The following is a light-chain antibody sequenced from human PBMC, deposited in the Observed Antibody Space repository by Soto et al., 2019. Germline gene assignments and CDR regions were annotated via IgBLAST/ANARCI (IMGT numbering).Light chain of an antibody. V-gene: IGLV1-44*01. Sequence: QPVLTQPPSASGTPGQRVTISCSGSSSNIGSNTVNWYQQLPGTAPKLLIYTNTQRPSGVPDRFSGSRSATSASLPISGLQYEDGADYYCAAWDDSLNGVVFGGGTKVTVL. CDR3: AAWDDSLNGVV. CDR1: SSNIGSNT. J-gene: IGLJ2*01. CDR2: TNT.